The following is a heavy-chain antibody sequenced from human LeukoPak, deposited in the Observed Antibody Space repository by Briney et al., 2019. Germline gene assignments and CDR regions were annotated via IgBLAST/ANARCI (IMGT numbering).Heavy chain of an antibody. D-gene: IGHD3-10*01. J-gene: IGHJ4*02. CDR3: ARAQTRGFGESIDY. CDR1: GYTFTSYC. V-gene: IGHV1-18*01. CDR2: ISVYNGNT. Sequence: GASVKVSCKTSGYTFTSYCVNWVRQAPGQGLEWMGWISVYNGNTNYAEKLQGRVTVTTDTSTTTAYMELRSLRSDDTAVYYCARAQTRGFGESIDYWGQGTLVTVSS.